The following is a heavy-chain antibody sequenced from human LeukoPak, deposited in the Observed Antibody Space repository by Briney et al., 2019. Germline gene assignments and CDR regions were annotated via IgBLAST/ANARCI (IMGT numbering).Heavy chain of an antibody. CDR2: ISHSCGNT. Sequence: GGPVTLSCAPSGFPFSSYAMNGLRQAPGKGVEWVSGISHSCGNTFYADSVKGRFTISRDNSKNTVSLQIKSVSAEDAGEYSRAKGGSYRSQPYFDYWRQGTPVSVPS. CDR3: AKGGSYRSQPYFDY. CDR1: GFPFSSYA. D-gene: IGHD3-16*02. J-gene: IGHJ4*02. V-gene: IGHV3-23*01.